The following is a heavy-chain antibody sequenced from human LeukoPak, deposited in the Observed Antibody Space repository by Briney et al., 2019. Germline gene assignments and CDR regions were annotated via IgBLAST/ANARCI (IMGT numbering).Heavy chain of an antibody. CDR3: ARVWPGGDYVWGSYRPHYYFDY. CDR2: INHSGST. V-gene: IGHV4-34*01. D-gene: IGHD3-16*02. CDR1: GGSFSGYY. J-gene: IGHJ4*02. Sequence: SETLSLTCAVYGGSFSGYYWSWIRQPPGKGLEWIGEINHSGSTNYNPSLKSRVTISVDTSKNQFSLKLSSVTAADTAVYYCARVWPGGDYVWGSYRPHYYFDYWGQGTLVTVSS.